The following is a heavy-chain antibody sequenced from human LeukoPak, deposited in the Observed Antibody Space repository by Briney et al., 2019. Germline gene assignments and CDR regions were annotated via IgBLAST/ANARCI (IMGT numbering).Heavy chain of an antibody. D-gene: IGHD2-15*01. J-gene: IGHJ4*02. CDR2: IYYSGST. Sequence: SSETLSLTCTVSGGSISSYYWSWIRQPPGKGLEWIGYIYYSGSTNYNPSLKSGVTISVDTSKNQFSLKLSSVTAADTAVYYCARQPHPSRGYSPPFDYWGQGTLVTVSS. V-gene: IGHV4-59*08. CDR1: GGSISSYY. CDR3: ARQPHPSRGYSPPFDY.